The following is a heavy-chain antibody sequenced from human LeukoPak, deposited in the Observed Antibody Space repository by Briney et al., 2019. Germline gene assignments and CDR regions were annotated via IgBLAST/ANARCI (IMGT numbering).Heavy chain of an antibody. CDR2: INPSGGST. CDR3: ARVLLWFGGNRGAFDI. V-gene: IGHV1-46*01. D-gene: IGHD3-10*01. J-gene: IGHJ3*02. CDR1: GYTFTSYY. Sequence: VASVKVSCKASGYTFTSYYMHWVRQAPGQGLEWMGIINPSGGSTSYAQKFQGRVTMTRDTSTSTVYMELSSLRSEDTAVYYCARVLLWFGGNRGAFDIWGQGTMVTVSS.